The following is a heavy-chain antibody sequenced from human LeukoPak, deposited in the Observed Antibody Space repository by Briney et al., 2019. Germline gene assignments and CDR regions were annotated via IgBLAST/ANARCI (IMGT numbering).Heavy chain of an antibody. V-gene: IGHV3-21*01. D-gene: IGHD1-26*01. Sequence: GGSLRLSCAASGFTFNNYKMNWVRQAPGKALEWVSSITGSGAYIFYADSVKGRFTISRDNAKDSLYLQMNSLGPEDTAVYYCARDPYSGNYGNYYYYYMDVWGKGTTVTISS. J-gene: IGHJ6*03. CDR1: GFTFNNYK. CDR3: ARDPYSGNYGNYYYYYMDV. CDR2: ITGSGAYI.